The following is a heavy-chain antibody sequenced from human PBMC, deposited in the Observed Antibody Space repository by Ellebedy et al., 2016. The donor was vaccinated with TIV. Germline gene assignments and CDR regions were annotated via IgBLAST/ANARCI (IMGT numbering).Heavy chain of an antibody. J-gene: IGHJ4*02. CDR2: VNPNNGDT. V-gene: IGHV1-2*02. D-gene: IGHD3-10*01. CDR1: GFTFTNLY. CDR3: ARGKLLVPDF. Sequence: ASVKVSXKASGFTFTNLYIHWLRQAPGQGLEWLGWVNPNNGDTHYSPNFKGRVTMTSDTSISTVYMDLRSLRSDGTALYYCARGKLLVPDFWGQGTRVAGSS.